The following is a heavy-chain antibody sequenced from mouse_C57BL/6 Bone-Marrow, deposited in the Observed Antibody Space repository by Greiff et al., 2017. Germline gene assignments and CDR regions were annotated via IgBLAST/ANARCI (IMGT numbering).Heavy chain of an antibody. D-gene: IGHD1-1*01. CDR2: IYPGSGNT. CDR1: GYSFTSYY. V-gene: IGHV1-66*01. J-gene: IGHJ2*01. CDR3: AREERIYYYGSSFFDY. Sequence: QVQLQQSGPELVKPGASVKISCKASGYSFTSYYIHWVKQRPGQGLEWIGWIYPGSGNTKYNEKFKGKATLTADTSSSTAYMQLSSLTSEDSAVYYCAREERIYYYGSSFFDYWGQGTTLTVSS.